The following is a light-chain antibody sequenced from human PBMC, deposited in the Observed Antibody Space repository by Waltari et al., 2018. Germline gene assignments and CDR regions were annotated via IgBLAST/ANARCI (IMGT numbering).Light chain of an antibody. CDR2: WAS. CDR1: HRVLDYFNNKDS. J-gene: IGKJ2*01. CDR3: QQYYGPPYN. Sequence: ASIKCKSSHRVLDYFNNKDSLAWYQQKAGQPPRLLIHWASTRETGVPDRFSGSGSGTDFTLTISSLQAEDAALYYCQQYYGPPYNFGQGTRLEIK. V-gene: IGKV4-1*01.